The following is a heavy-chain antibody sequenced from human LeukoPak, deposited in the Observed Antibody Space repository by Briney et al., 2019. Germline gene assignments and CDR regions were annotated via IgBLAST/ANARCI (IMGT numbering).Heavy chain of an antibody. CDR2: IIPTLGIA. CDR3: ASHRSSKRYYFDY. J-gene: IGHJ4*02. V-gene: IGHV1-69*02. D-gene: IGHD6-6*01. Sequence: SVKVSCKASGGTFSSYTISWVRQAPGQGLEWMGRIIPTLGIANYAQKFQGRATITADKSTSTAYMELSSLRSEDTAVYYCASHRSSKRYYFDYWGQGTLVTVSS. CDR1: GGTFSSYT.